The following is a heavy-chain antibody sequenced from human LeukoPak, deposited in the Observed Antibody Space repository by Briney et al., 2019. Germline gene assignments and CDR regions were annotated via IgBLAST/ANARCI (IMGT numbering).Heavy chain of an antibody. CDR2: ISGDGSTT. Sequence: GGSLRLSCAASGFTFSTYWMHWVRQAPGEGLVWVSRISGDGSTTNYADSVKGRFTISRDNAKNTLYLQMNSLRAEDAAVYYCTRRVDTTRWYDPWGQGTLVTVSS. D-gene: IGHD2-15*01. J-gene: IGHJ5*02. CDR3: TRRVDTTRWYDP. V-gene: IGHV3-74*01. CDR1: GFTFSTYW.